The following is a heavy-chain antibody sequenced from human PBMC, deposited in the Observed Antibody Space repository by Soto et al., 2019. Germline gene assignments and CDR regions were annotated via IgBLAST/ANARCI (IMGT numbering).Heavy chain of an antibody. CDR2: IYSGGNT. Sequence: EVQLVESGGGLIQPGGSLRLSCTASGLTVSDNYMTWVRLAPGKGLEWVSVIYSGGNTYYGDSVKGRFTISRDNSKNTVYLQMNSLRVEDTAVYFCARETRGYSRGWPYYHGLDVWGQGTKVTVSS. CDR1: GLTVSDNY. CDR3: ARETRGYSRGWPYYHGLDV. J-gene: IGHJ6*02. D-gene: IGHD6-19*01. V-gene: IGHV3-53*01.